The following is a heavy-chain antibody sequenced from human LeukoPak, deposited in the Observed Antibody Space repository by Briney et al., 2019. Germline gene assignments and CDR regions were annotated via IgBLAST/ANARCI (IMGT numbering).Heavy chain of an antibody. J-gene: IGHJ5*02. Sequence: SETLSPTCTVSGGSISSYYWSWIRQPPGKGLEWIGYIYYSGSTNYNPSLKSRVTISVDTSKNQFSLKLSSVTAADTAVYYCARHGPAAFNWFDPWGQGTLVTVSS. CDR3: ARHGPAAFNWFDP. V-gene: IGHV4-59*08. CDR2: IYYSGST. CDR1: GGSISSYY. D-gene: IGHD6-13*01.